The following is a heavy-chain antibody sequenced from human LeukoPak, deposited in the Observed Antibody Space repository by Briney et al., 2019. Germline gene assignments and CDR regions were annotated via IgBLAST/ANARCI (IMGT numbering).Heavy chain of an antibody. J-gene: IGHJ4*02. Sequence: GGSLRLSCAASGFTFSSYSMNWVRQAPGKGLEWVSSISSSSSYIYYADSVKGRFTISRDNAKNSLYLQMNSLRAEDTAVYYCARESTISGENYWGQGTRVTVSS. V-gene: IGHV3-21*01. CDR2: ISSSSSYI. D-gene: IGHD3-9*01. CDR3: ARESTISGENY. CDR1: GFTFSSYS.